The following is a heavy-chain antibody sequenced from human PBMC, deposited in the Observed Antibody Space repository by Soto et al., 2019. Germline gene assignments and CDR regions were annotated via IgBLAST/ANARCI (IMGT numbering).Heavy chain of an antibody. J-gene: IGHJ5*02. Sequence: SEALSITCAVYGGSFSGYYWSWIRQPPGKGLEWIGEINHSGSTNYNPSLKSRVTISVDTSKNQFSLKLSSVTAADTAVYYCARRASRRPTIFGVVRTGWFDPWGQG. V-gene: IGHV4-34*01. CDR1: GGSFSGYY. CDR3: ARRASRRPTIFGVVRTGWFDP. CDR2: INHSGST. D-gene: IGHD3-3*01.